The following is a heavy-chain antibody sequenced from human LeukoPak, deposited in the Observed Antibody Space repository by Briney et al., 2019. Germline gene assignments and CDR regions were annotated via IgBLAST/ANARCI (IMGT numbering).Heavy chain of an antibody. Sequence: SETLSLTCTVSGGSISSSSYYWGWIRQPPGKGLEWIGSVYKSGNTYYNPSLKSRVTISVDTSKNQLSLRLNAVTAADTAMYYCARDKRDDYDSTGPMDYWGQGTLVTVS. D-gene: IGHD3-22*01. V-gene: IGHV4-39*07. CDR1: GGSISSSSYY. CDR3: ARDKRDDYDSTGPMDY. CDR2: VYKSGNT. J-gene: IGHJ4*02.